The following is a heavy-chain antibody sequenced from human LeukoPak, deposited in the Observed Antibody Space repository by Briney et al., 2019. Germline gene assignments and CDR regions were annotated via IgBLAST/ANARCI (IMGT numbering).Heavy chain of an antibody. V-gene: IGHV3-30*02. CDR1: GFTLSNYG. J-gene: IGHJ4*02. Sequence: PGRSLKLSCAASGFTLSNYGMHWVRQAPGEGLEWLALIRNDGYRKHYADSVKGRFTISRDNSKNTLYLQMNSLRAEDTAVYYCAKDTPYCSSTSCYTHYWGQGTLVTVSS. CDR2: IRNDGYRK. CDR3: AKDTPYCSSTSCYTHY. D-gene: IGHD2-2*02.